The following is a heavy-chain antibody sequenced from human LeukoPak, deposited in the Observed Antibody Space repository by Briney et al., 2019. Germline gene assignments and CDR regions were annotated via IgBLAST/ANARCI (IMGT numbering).Heavy chain of an antibody. V-gene: IGHV4-61*08. CDR3: ARLKATVSIHAYFDS. CDR1: GGSISSGGYY. CDR2: IYYSGST. D-gene: IGHD4-17*01. Sequence: PSETLSLTCAVSGGSISSGGYYWSWIRQPPGKGLEWIGYIYYSGSTNYNPSLKSRVSISSGTSKNQFSLELSSVTAADTAVYYCARLKATVSIHAYFDSWGQGTLVTVSS. J-gene: IGHJ4*02.